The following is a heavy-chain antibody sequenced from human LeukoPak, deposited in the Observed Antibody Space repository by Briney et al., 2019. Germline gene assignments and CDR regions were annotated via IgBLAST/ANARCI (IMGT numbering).Heavy chain of an antibody. CDR3: ARVRNDHDASDI. V-gene: IGHV4-59*01. CDR1: GGSISSYY. J-gene: IGHJ3*02. Sequence: PSETLSLTCTVSGGSISSYYWSWIRQPPGKGLEWIGYIYYSGSTNYNPSLKSRVTISVDTSKNQFSLKLSSVTAADTAVYYCARVRNDHDASDIWGQGTMVTVSS. D-gene: IGHD1-1*01. CDR2: IYYSGST.